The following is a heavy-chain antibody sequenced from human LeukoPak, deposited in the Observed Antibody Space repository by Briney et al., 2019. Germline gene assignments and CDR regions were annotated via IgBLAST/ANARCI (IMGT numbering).Heavy chain of an antibody. D-gene: IGHD2-15*01. V-gene: IGHV4-61*05. J-gene: IGHJ4*02. CDR1: GGSISSSSYY. CDR3: AGSRYCSGGTCYATFDY. Sequence: SETLSLTCTVSGGSISSSSYYWGWIRQPPGKGLEWIGYIYYSGSTNYNPSLKSRVTISVDTSKNQFSLKLSSVTAADTALYYCAGSRYCSGGTCYATFDYWGQGTLVTVSS. CDR2: IYYSGST.